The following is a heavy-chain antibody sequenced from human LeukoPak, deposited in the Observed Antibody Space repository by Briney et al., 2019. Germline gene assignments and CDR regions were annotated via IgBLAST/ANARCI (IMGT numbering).Heavy chain of an antibody. Sequence: GGSLRLSCAASGFTFSSYAMSWVRQAPGKGLEWVSAISGSGGSTYYADSVKGRFTISRGNSKNTLYLQMNSLRAEDTAVYYCAKDMVFGELSHFDYWGQGTLVTVSS. D-gene: IGHD3-10*02. J-gene: IGHJ4*02. CDR3: AKDMVFGELSHFDY. CDR1: GFTFSSYA. V-gene: IGHV3-23*01. CDR2: ISGSGGST.